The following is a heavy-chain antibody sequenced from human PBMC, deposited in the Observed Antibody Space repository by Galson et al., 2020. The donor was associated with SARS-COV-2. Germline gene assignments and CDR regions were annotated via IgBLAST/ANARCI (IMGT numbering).Heavy chain of an antibody. CDR2: ISGSGGST. Sequence: GGSLRLSCAASGFTFSSYAMSCVRQAPGKGLEWVSAISGSGGSTYYADSVKGRFTISRDNSKNTLYLQMNSLRAEDTAVYYCAIQRWEQTKANSYYYGMDVWGQGTTVTVSS. V-gene: IGHV3-23*01. CDR3: AIQRWEQTKANSYYYGMDV. CDR1: GFTFSSYA. D-gene: IGHD1-26*01. J-gene: IGHJ6*02.